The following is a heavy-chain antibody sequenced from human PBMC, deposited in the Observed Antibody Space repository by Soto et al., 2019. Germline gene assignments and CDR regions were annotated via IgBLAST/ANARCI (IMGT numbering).Heavy chain of an antibody. CDR3: ARTPYDSLTGSAVYYFDY. D-gene: IGHD3-9*01. J-gene: IGHJ4*02. V-gene: IGHV3-48*03. CDR2: ISSSGSTI. CDR1: GFTFSSYE. Sequence: GGSLRLSCAASGFTFSSYEMNWVRQAPGKGLEWVSYISSSGSTIYYADSVKGRFTISRDNAKNSLYLQMNSLRAEDTAVYYGARTPYDSLTGSAVYYFDYWGQGTLVTVSS.